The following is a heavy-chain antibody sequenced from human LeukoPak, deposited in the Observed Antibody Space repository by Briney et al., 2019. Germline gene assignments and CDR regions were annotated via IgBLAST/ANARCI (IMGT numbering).Heavy chain of an antibody. CDR2: INPNSGGT. V-gene: IGHV1-2*02. J-gene: IGHJ5*02. CDR1: GYTFTGYY. D-gene: IGHD6-13*01. CDR3: ARGLLYSSSWRNWFDP. Sequence: ASVKVSCKASGYTFTGYYMHWVRQAPGQGLEWMGWINPNSGGTNYAQKFQGRVTMTRDTSISTAYMELSRLRSDDTAVYYCARGLLYSSSWRNWFDPWGQGTLVTVSS.